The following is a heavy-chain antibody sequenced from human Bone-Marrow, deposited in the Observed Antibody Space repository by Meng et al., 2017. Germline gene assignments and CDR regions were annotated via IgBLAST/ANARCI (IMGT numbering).Heavy chain of an antibody. Sequence: QVEVGRAGAEVKKPGSSVKVSCKASGGTFGSYAISWVRQAPGQGLEWMGGIIPIFGTANYAQKFQGRVTITADESTSTAYMELSSLRSEDTAVYYCAREYCSGGSCYSYFDYWGQGTLVTVSS. CDR3: AREYCSGGSCYSYFDY. J-gene: IGHJ4*02. CDR2: IIPIFGTA. D-gene: IGHD2-15*01. V-gene: IGHV1-69*01. CDR1: GGTFGSYA.